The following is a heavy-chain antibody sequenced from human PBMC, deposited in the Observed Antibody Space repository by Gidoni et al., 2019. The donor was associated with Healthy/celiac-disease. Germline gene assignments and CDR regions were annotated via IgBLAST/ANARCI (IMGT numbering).Heavy chain of an antibody. CDR3: ARGTSITMVRGNMNSV. J-gene: IGHJ6*02. Sequence: EVQLVESGGGLVKPGGSLRLSCAASGFTFSSYSMNWVRQAPGKGLEWVSSISSSSSYIYYADSVKGRFTISRDNAKNSLYLQMNSLRAEDTAVYYCARGTSITMVRGNMNSVWGQGTTVTVSS. V-gene: IGHV3-21*01. CDR2: ISSSSSYI. CDR1: GFTFSSYS. D-gene: IGHD3-10*01.